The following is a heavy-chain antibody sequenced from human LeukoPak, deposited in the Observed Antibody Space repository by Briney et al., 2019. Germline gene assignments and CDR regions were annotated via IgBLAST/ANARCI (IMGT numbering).Heavy chain of an antibody. CDR3: ASGQGWLTDH. J-gene: IGHJ5*02. CDR1: GGSISNHY. D-gene: IGHD5-12*01. CDR2: VHYSRGT. V-gene: IGHV4-59*11. Sequence: SETLSLTCTVSGGSISNHYCNWIRQPPGKELEWIGYVHYSRGTNYNPSLKSRVTISLDTSKNQFFLQLSSVTAADTAVYHCASGQGWLTDHWGRGTLVAVSS.